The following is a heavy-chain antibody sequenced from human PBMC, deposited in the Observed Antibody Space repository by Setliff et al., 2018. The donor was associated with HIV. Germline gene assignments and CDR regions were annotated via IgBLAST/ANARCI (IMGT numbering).Heavy chain of an antibody. V-gene: IGHV3-48*01. CDR3: LGESSAAFDI. CDR1: GFTFNVYS. CDR2: ISASTNTI. J-gene: IGHJ3*02. D-gene: IGHD3-10*01. Sequence: GGSLRLSCAASGFTFNVYSMTWVRQAPGKGLEWVSYISASTNTIYYADSVKGRFTISRDNARNSLYLQMDSLRVEDTAVYYCLGESSAAFDIWGQGTMVTVSS.